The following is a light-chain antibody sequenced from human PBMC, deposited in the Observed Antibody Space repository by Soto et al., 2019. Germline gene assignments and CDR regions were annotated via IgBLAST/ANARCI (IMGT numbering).Light chain of an antibody. CDR3: QQYNNWPPACT. CDR1: QRISSN. Sequence: EIVMTQSPATLSVSPRERATLSCRASQRISSNLAWYQQKPGQAPRLLIYGASTRATGIPERFSGSGSGTEFTLTISSLQSEYFAVYYCQQYNNWPPACTFGQGTKVEIK. CDR2: GAS. V-gene: IGKV3-15*01. J-gene: IGKJ2*02.